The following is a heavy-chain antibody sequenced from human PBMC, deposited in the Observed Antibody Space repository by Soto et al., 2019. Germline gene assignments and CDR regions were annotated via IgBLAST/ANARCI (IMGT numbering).Heavy chain of an antibody. J-gene: IGHJ3*02. CDR2: IYPGDSGV. CDR3: ARYSPELPAFEI. CDR1: GHSFTTDW. Sequence: GESLKISCKDSGHSFTTDWIGWVRLMPGKGLEWMGIIYPGDSGVTYSPSFQGQVTMSADKSISTTYLQWSSLKASDTAMYFGARYSPELPAFEIWGQGTVVTV. V-gene: IGHV5-51*01. D-gene: IGHD1-7*01.